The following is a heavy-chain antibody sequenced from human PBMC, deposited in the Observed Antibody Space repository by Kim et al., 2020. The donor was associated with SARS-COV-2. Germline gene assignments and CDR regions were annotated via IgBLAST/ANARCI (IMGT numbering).Heavy chain of an antibody. CDR2: ISAYNGNT. Sequence: ASVKVSCKASGYTFTSYGISWVRQAPGQGLEWMGWISAYNGNTNYAQKLQGRVTMTTDTSTSTAYMELRSLRSDDTAVYYCVSGSGYSSSWYSYYGMDVWGQGTTVTVSS. CDR3: VSGSGYSSSWYSYYGMDV. J-gene: IGHJ6*02. V-gene: IGHV1-18*01. D-gene: IGHD6-13*01. CDR1: GYTFTSYG.